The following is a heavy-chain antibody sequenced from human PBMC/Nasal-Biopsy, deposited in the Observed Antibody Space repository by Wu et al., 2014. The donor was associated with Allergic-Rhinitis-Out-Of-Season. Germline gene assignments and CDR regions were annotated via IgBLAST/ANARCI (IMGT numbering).Heavy chain of an antibody. D-gene: IGHD6-19*01. Sequence: CAASGFTFSSYWMSWVRQAPGKGLEWVADIKQDGSEKYYVDSVKGRFTISRDNAKNSLYVQMNSLRAEDTAVYYCARGTLAGRCFDYWGQGTLVTVSS. CDR3: ARGTLAGRCFDY. J-gene: IGHJ4*02. CDR1: GFTFSSYW. V-gene: IGHV3-7*03. CDR2: IKQDGSEK.